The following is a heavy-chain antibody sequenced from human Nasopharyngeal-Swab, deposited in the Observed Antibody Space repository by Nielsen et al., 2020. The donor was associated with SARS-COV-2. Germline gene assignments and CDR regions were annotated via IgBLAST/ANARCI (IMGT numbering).Heavy chain of an antibody. Sequence: GESLKISCAASGFTFSSYWMSWVRQAPGKGLGWVANIKQDGSEKYYVDSVKGRFTISRDNAKNSLYLQMNSLRAEDTAVYYRARGLFSGSYFGYWGQGTLVTVSS. D-gene: IGHD1-26*01. CDR2: IKQDGSEK. CDR3: ARGLFSGSYFGY. CDR1: GFTFSSYW. J-gene: IGHJ4*02. V-gene: IGHV3-7*03.